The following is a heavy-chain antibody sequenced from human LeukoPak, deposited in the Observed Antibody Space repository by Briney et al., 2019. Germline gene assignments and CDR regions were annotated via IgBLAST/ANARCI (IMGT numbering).Heavy chain of an antibody. CDR3: ARSIGLTGGGVDV. CDR1: GFTFRDYN. D-gene: IGHD3-9*01. CDR2: ITDSGSSI. J-gene: IGHJ6*02. V-gene: IGHV3-11*01. Sequence: PGRSLRLSCAASGFTFRDYNMNWVRQAPGQGLEWVSYITDSGSSIHYADSVNGRFTISRDNAKNSLYLQMNSLRAEDSAVYYCARSIGLTGGGVDVWGRGTTVTVSS.